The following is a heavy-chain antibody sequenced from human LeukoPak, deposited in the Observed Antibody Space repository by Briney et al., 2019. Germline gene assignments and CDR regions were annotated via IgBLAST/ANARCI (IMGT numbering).Heavy chain of an antibody. CDR3: AREFGLAGPYFDY. J-gene: IGHJ4*02. CDR2: INSDGSST. D-gene: IGHD3-3*01. CDR1: GFTFSTYW. Sequence: GGSLRLSCAASGFTFSTYWMHWARQAPGKGLVWVSRINSDGSSTSYADSVKGRFTISRDNAKNSLYLQMNILRAEDTALYYCAREFGLAGPYFDYWGQGTLVTVSS. V-gene: IGHV3-74*01.